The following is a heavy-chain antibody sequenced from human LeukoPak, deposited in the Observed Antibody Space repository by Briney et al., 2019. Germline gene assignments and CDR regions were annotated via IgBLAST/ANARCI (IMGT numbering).Heavy chain of an antibody. D-gene: IGHD2/OR15-2a*01. Sequence: PGGSLRLSCAASGFTFSSYAMSWVRQAPGKGLEWVSTISGSGGSTYYADSVKGRFTISRDNSKNTLYLQMNRLRAEDTAIYYCAKERTQTTSFDYWGQGTLVTVSS. V-gene: IGHV3-23*01. CDR2: ISGSGGST. J-gene: IGHJ4*02. CDR1: GFTFSSYA. CDR3: AKERTQTTSFDY.